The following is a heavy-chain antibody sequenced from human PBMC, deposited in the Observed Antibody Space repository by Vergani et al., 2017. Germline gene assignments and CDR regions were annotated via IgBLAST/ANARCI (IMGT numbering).Heavy chain of an antibody. CDR3: ARCGSGWSRKTFDY. J-gene: IGHJ4*02. V-gene: IGHV3-7*03. CDR2: IKQDGSEK. Sequence: VQLVESGGGLVQPGGSLRLSCSASGFTFSSYAMHWVRQAPGKGLEWVANIKQDGSEKYYVDSVKGRFTISRDNAKNSLYLQMNSLRAEDTAVYYCARCGSGWSRKTFDYWGQGTLVTVSS. CDR1: GFTFSSYA. D-gene: IGHD6-19*01.